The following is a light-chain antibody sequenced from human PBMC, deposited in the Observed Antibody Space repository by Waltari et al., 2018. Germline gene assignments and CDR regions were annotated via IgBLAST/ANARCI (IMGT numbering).Light chain of an antibody. CDR2: EVS. V-gene: IGLV2-8*01. CDR1: SSDVGGYNY. CDR3: SSYAGSNNWV. Sequence: QSALTQPPSASGSPGQSVTISCTGTSSDVGGYNYVSWYQQHQGKAPKLMIFEVSKRPSGVPYRFSGSKSGNTAALTVSGLQADDEAHYYCSSYAGSNNWVFGGGTKLTVL. J-gene: IGLJ3*02.